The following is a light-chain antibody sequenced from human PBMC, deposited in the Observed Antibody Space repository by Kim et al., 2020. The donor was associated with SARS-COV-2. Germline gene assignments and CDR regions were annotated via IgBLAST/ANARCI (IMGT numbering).Light chain of an antibody. Sequence: GQSVAISCTGTSSDIGGYNYVSWYQQYPGKVPKIMMYDVSKRPSGVPDRFSASKSGNTATLTISGLQAEDEADYYCCSYAGSYTWVFGGGTKLTVL. V-gene: IGLV2-11*03. J-gene: IGLJ3*02. CDR2: DVS. CDR1: SSDIGGYNY. CDR3: CSYAGSYTWV.